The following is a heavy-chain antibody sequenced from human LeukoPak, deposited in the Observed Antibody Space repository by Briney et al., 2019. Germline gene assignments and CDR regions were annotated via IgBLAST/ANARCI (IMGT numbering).Heavy chain of an antibody. J-gene: IGHJ6*04. CDR1: GFTFSSYG. CDR3: AELGITMIGGV. D-gene: IGHD3-10*02. CDR2: INSDGTII. V-gene: IGHV3-74*01. Sequence: GGTLRLSCAASGFTFSSYGMSWVRQAPGKGLVWVSRINSDGTIIGYADSVKGRFTISRDNAKNTLYLQMNSLRAEDTAVYYCAELGITMIGGVWGKGTTVTISS.